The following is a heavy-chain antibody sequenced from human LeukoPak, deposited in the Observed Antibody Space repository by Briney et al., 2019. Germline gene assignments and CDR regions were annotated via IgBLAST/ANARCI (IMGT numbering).Heavy chain of an antibody. Sequence: ASVKVSCKASGYTFTGYYMHWVRQAPGQGLEWMGWINPNSGGTNYAQKFQGWVTMTRDTSISTAYMELSRLRSDDTAVYYCARVPAPPRPYYYVPFDYWGQGTLVTVSS. V-gene: IGHV1-2*04. CDR1: GYTFTGYY. CDR3: ARVPAPPRPYYYVPFDY. D-gene: IGHD3-10*02. J-gene: IGHJ4*02. CDR2: INPNSGGT.